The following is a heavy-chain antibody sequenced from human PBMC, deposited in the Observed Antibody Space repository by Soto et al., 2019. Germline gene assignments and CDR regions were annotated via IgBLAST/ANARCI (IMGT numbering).Heavy chain of an antibody. Sequence: GGSLRLSCAASGFTFSSYSMNWVRQAPGKGLEWVSSISSSSSYIYYADSVKGRFTISRDNAKNSLYLQMNSLRAEDTAVYYCARGLTFGTNYYYYGMDVWGQGTTVTVSS. D-gene: IGHD3-3*02. V-gene: IGHV3-21*01. CDR1: GFTFSSYS. CDR3: ARGLTFGTNYYYYGMDV. J-gene: IGHJ6*02. CDR2: ISSSSSYI.